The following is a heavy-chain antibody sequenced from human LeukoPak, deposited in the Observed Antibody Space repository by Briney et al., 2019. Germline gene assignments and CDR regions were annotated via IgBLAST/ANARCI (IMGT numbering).Heavy chain of an antibody. Sequence: PSETLSLTCTVSGGSISSYYWTWIRQPPGKGLEWIGYVFYSGSTNYNPSLKSRVTISVDTSKNQFSLKLSSVTAADTAMYYCAREGRGGNWLDPWGQGTLVTVSS. CDR1: GGSISSYY. D-gene: IGHD5-24*01. J-gene: IGHJ5*02. V-gene: IGHV4-59*01. CDR3: AREGRGGNWLDP. CDR2: VFYSGST.